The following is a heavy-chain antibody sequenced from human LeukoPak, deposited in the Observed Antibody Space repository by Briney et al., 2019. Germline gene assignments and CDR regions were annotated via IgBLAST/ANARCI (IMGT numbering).Heavy chain of an antibody. CDR1: GFTFSSYS. CDR3: AYRRDAFDI. J-gene: IGHJ3*02. D-gene: IGHD3-16*02. CDR2: ISGSGGST. Sequence: GGSLRLSCAASGFTFSSYSMNWVRQAPGKGLEWVSAISGSGGSTYYADSVKGRFTISRDNSKNTLYLQMNSLRAEDTAAYYCAYRRDAFDIWGQGTMVTVSS. V-gene: IGHV3-23*01.